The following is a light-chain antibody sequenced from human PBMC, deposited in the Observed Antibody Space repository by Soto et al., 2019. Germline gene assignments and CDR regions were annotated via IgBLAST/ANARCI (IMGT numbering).Light chain of an antibody. Sequence: EIVMTQSPATLSVSPGERATLSCGASQRVYSNLAWYQQKPGQAPRLLILDASDRATGIPARFSGSGSGTNFTLTISSLEPEDFAVYYCQQRSNWPPVTFGGGTKVDIK. CDR2: DAS. V-gene: IGKV3-11*01. J-gene: IGKJ4*01. CDR1: QRVYSN. CDR3: QQRSNWPPVT.